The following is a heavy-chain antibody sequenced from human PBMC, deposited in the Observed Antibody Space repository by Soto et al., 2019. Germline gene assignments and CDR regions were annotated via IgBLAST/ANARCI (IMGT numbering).Heavy chain of an antibody. V-gene: IGHV4-31*03. Sequence: QVQLQESGPGLVKPSQTLSLTCTVSGGSISSGGYYWSWIRQHPGKGLEWIGYIYYSGSTYYDPSLKSRVTTSVDTSKNQFALKLSSVPAADTAVYYCARGRSSGYYKGFDYWGQGTLVTVSS. CDR3: ARGRSSGYYKGFDY. CDR2: IYYSGST. J-gene: IGHJ4*02. D-gene: IGHD3-22*01. CDR1: GGSISSGGYY.